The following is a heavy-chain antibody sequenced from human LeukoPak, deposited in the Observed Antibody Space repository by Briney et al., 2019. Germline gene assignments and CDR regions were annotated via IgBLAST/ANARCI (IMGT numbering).Heavy chain of an antibody. D-gene: IGHD1-26*01. J-gene: IGHJ4*02. CDR3: ARAIVGTTTRIMEVWDY. CDR2: IYSSGST. Sequence: GGSLRLSCAASGFTVSSHYMSWVRQAPGKGLEWVSVIYSSGSTYYSDSVKGRFTISRDNSKNTLYLQMNSLRAEDTAVYYCARAIVGTTTRIMEVWDYWGQGTLVTVSS. CDR1: GFTVSSHY. V-gene: IGHV3-53*01.